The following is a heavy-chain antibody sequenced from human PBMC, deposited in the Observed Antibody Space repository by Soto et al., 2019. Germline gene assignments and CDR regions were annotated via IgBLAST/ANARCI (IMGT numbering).Heavy chain of an antibody. CDR3: SRLARPGVVVAALDWFDP. V-gene: IGHV4-39*01. D-gene: IGHD2-15*01. J-gene: IGHJ5*01. Sequence: PSETLSLSCTVSGGSISSSSYYWGWIRQPPGKVLEWIGSIYYSGSTYYNPSLKSRVTISVDTSKNHFSLKLSSVTAADTAVYYCSRLARPGVVVAALDWFDPWGQGTLDTVSS. CDR2: IYYSGST. CDR1: GGSISSSSYY.